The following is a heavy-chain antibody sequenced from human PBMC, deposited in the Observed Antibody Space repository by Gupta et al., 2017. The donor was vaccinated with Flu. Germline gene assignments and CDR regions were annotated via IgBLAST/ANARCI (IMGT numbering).Heavy chain of an antibody. D-gene: IGHD1-7*01. J-gene: IGHJ4*02. CDR1: CF. V-gene: IGHV4-31*02. Sequence: CFWAWIRQVPGKGLEWIGYVHSSGNTYYNPSLRSRLMMSIDTAKNEFSLEMTSLTAADTAMYYCARRGTYYFDCWGQGALVTVSS. CDR3: ARRGTYYFDC. CDR2: VHSSGNT.